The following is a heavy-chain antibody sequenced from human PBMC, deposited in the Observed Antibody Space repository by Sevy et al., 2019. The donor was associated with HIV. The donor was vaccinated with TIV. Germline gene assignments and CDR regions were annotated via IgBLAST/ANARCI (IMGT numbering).Heavy chain of an antibody. CDR3: ARYYYGSGRLYYYGMDV. V-gene: IGHV4-34*01. CDR2: INHSGST. Sequence: SETLSLTCAVYGGSFSGYYWSWIRQPPGKGLEWIGEINHSGSTNYNPSLKSRVTISVDTSKNQCSLKLSSVTAAGTAVYYCARYYYGSGRLYYYGMDVWGQGTTVTVSS. D-gene: IGHD3-10*01. CDR1: GGSFSGYY. J-gene: IGHJ6*02.